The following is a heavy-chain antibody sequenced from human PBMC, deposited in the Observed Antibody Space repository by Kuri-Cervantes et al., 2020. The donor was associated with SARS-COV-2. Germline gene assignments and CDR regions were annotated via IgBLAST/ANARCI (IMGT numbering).Heavy chain of an antibody. CDR2: IIPIFGIA. Sequence: SVKVSCKAPGGTFSSYAISWVRQAPGQGLEWMGGIIPIFGIANYAQKFQGRVTITADKTTSTAYMELSSLRSEDTAVYYCSKAGLLWFRDQPPLDVWGKGTTVTVSS. D-gene: IGHD3-10*01. V-gene: IGHV1-69*10. CDR1: GGTFSSYA. J-gene: IGHJ6*04. CDR3: SKAGLLWFRDQPPLDV.